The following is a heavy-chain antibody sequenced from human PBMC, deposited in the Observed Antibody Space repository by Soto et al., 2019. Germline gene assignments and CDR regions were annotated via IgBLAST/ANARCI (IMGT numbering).Heavy chain of an antibody. J-gene: IGHJ4*02. D-gene: IGHD3-9*01. V-gene: IGHV5-51*01. Sequence: ESLKISCHASGYTFTKYWVGRVLQMPGKGLEWMGIIYPDDSDTRYSPSFQGHVTISADKSISTAYLQWSSLKASDSATYYCARRDMLTGYVYFDYWGQGTQVTVSS. CDR3: ARRDMLTGYVYFDY. CDR2: IYPDDSDT. CDR1: GYTFTKYW.